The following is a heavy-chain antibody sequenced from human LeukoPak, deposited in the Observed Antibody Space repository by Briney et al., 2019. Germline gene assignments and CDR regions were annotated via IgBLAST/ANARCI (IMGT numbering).Heavy chain of an antibody. CDR1: GGSISSSSYY. CDR3: ARCVRDDAFDI. CDR2: IYYGGST. Sequence: PSETLSLTCTVSGGSISSSSYYWGWIRQPPGKGLEWIGSIYYGGSTYYNPSLKSRVTISVDTSKNQFSLKLSSVTAADTAVYYCARCVRDDAFDIWGQGTMVTVSS. V-gene: IGHV4-39*01. J-gene: IGHJ3*02.